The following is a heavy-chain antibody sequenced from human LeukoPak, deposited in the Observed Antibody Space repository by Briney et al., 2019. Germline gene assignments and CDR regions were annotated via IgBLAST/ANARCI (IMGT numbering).Heavy chain of an antibody. CDR2: IYYSGST. J-gene: IGHJ4*02. CDR1: SNYA. Sequence: SNYAMSWVRQPPGKGLEWIGSIYYSGSTYYNPSLKSRVTISVDTFKNQFSLKLNSVTATDTAVYYCARHYGPWGQGTLVTVSS. V-gene: IGHV4-39*01. D-gene: IGHD3-10*01. CDR3: ARHYGP.